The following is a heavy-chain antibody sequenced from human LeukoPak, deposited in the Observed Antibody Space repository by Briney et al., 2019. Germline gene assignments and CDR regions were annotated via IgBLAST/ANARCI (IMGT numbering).Heavy chain of an antibody. D-gene: IGHD3-22*01. V-gene: IGHV1-69*13. J-gene: IGHJ4*02. Sequence: GASVKVSCKASGGTFSSYAIGWARQAPVQGPQWMGGIIPIFGTANYARKFQGRVTITADESTSTAYMELSSLRSEDTAVYYCASNYYDSSGYHNYFDYWGQGTLVTVSS. CDR2: IIPIFGTA. CDR3: ASNYYDSSGYHNYFDY. CDR1: GGTFSSYA.